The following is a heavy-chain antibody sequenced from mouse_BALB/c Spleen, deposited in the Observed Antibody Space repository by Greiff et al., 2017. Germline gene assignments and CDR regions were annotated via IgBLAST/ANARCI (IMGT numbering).Heavy chain of an antibody. Sequence: EVQLQESGPELVKPGASVKMSCKASGYTFTSYVMHWVKQKPGQGLEWIGYINPYNDGTKYNEKFKGKATLTSDKSSSTAYMELSSLTSEDSAVYYCARVITTAYYAMDYWGQGTSVTVSS. CDR2: INPYNDGT. CDR3: ARVITTAYYAMDY. V-gene: IGHV1-14*01. J-gene: IGHJ4*01. CDR1: GYTFTSYV. D-gene: IGHD1-2*01.